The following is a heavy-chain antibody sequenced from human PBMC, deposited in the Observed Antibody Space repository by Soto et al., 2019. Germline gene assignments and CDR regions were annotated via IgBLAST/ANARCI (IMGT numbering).Heavy chain of an antibody. CDR3: AAEGDSSGWYGGRMDV. CDR1: GFTFTSSA. CDR2: IVVGSGNT. Sequence: ASVKVSCKASGFTFTSSAMQWVRQARGQRLEWIGWIVVGSGNTNYAQKFQERVTITRDMSTSTAYMELSSLRSEDTAVYYCAAEGDSSGWYGGRMDVWGKGTTVTVSS. D-gene: IGHD6-19*01. V-gene: IGHV1-58*02. J-gene: IGHJ6*03.